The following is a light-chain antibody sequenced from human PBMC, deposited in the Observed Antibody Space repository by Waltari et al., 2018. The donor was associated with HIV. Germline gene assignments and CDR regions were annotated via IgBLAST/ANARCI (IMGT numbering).Light chain of an antibody. J-gene: IGKJ1*01. CDR1: QGINYSR. CDR2: GAS. V-gene: IGKV3D-15*01. CDR3: QQYDXYPRT. Sequence: EIVMTQSPATLSASPGERATLSCRAXQGINYSRLAWNQQKNCQAPRLLIYGASTRATXIPARFSGSESVTEFTLTIRSLQSEDFAVYFCQQYDXYPRTFGQGSXV.